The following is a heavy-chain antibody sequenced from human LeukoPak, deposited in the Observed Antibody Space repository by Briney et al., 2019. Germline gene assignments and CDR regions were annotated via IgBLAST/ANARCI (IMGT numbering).Heavy chain of an antibody. V-gene: IGHV1-58*02. CDR1: GFTFTRSA. Sequence: GTSVKVSCKASGFTFTRSAMQWVRQARGQRLEWIGWIVVGSGNTNYAQTFQERVTITRDMSTSTAYMELSSLRSEDTAVYYCAAADYYDSSGYYPYAFHIWGQGTVVTVSS. D-gene: IGHD3-22*01. CDR3: AAADYYDSSGYYPYAFHI. J-gene: IGHJ3*02. CDR2: IVVGSGNT.